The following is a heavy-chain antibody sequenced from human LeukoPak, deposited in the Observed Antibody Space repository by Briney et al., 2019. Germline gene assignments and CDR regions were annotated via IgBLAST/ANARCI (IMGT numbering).Heavy chain of an antibody. V-gene: IGHV1-18*01. CDR2: ISAYNGNT. CDR3: ARDRGAVAGDYSYYYMDV. D-gene: IGHD6-19*01. Sequence: SVNLSCKASVYTFTSYGISGVRQAPGQGREWMGLISAYNGNTNYAQKFQGRVTITADESTSTAYMELSSLRSEDTAVYYCARDRGAVAGDYSYYYMDVWGKGTTVTISS. J-gene: IGHJ6*03. CDR1: VYTFTSYG.